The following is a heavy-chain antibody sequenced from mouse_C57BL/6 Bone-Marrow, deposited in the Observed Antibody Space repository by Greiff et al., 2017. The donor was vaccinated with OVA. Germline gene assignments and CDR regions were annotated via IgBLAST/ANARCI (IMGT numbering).Heavy chain of an antibody. CDR3: GGWLLQGYYYAMDY. CDR1: GYTFTDHI. V-gene: IGHV1-11*01. CDR2: IYPVSGET. J-gene: IGHJ4*01. Sequence: QVQLKESGAELASPGASVTLSCKASGYTFTDHIMNWVNKRPGQGLEWIGRIYPVSGETNYNQKFMGKATFSVDRSSSTVYMVLNSLTSEDPAVYYCGGWLLQGYYYAMDYWGQGTSVTVSS. D-gene: IGHD2-3*01.